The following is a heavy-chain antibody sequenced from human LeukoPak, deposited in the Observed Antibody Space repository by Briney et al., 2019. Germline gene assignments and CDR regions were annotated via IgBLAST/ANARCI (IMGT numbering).Heavy chain of an antibody. D-gene: IGHD3-16*02. J-gene: IGHJ4*02. V-gene: IGHV4-39*07. CDR2: SYYSGST. CDR3: ASLKWIDDYVWGTYLYYFDY. Sequence: PSETLSVTCTVSGGSISSSSYYWGWIRQPPGKGLEWIGISYYSGSTYYNPSLKSRVTISVDTSKNQFSLKLSSVTAADTAVYYCASLKWIDDYVWGTYLYYFDYWGQGTLVTVSS. CDR1: GGSISSSSYY.